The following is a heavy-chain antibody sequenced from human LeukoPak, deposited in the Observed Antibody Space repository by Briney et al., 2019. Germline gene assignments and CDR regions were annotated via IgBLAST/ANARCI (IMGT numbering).Heavy chain of an antibody. CDR3: ARQKWEQQGRDYYFNGLDV. D-gene: IGHD1/OR15-1a*01. CDR1: IGSISSSKW. J-gene: IGHJ6*02. CDR2: IYLYGTT. V-gene: IGHV4-4*02. Sequence: SETLSLTCSVSIGSISSSKWWSWVRQSPVKGLGWVGEIYLYGTTNYNPSFTSRVTMSVDRSRNQFSLKLTSVTAADTAVYYCARQKWEQQGRDYYFNGLDVWGPGTTVIVSS.